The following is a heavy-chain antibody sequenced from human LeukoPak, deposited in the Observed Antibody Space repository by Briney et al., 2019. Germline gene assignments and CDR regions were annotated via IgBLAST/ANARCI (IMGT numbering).Heavy chain of an antibody. CDR2: ISYDGSNK. J-gene: IGHJ3*02. CDR1: GFTFSSYG. CDR3: AKDKGGSSFI. Sequence: GGSLRLSCAASGFTFSSYGMHWVRQAPGKGLEWVAVISYDGSNKYYADSVKGRFTISRDNSKNTLYLQMNSLRAEDTAVYYCAKDKGGSSFIWGQGTMVTVSS. V-gene: IGHV3-30*18. D-gene: IGHD6-13*01.